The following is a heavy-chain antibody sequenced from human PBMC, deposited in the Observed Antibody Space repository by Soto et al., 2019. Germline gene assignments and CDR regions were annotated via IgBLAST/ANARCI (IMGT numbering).Heavy chain of an antibody. CDR2: IYYSGST. CDR3: ARWGYCTNGVCYTPSHFDY. D-gene: IGHD2-8*01. J-gene: IGHJ4*02. V-gene: IGHV4-30-4*01. CDR1: GVSISSGDYY. Sequence: SETLSLTCTVSGVSISSGDYYWSWIRQPPGKGLEWIGYIYYSGSTYSNPSLKSRVAISGDTSKNQFSLKLSSVTAADTAVYYCARWGYCTNGVCYTPSHFDYWGQGTLVTVSS.